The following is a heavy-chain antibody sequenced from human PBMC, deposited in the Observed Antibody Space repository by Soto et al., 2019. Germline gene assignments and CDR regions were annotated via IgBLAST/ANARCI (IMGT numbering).Heavy chain of an antibody. CDR2: ISYDGSNK. J-gene: IGHJ6*02. V-gene: IGHV3-30-3*01. CDR3: ARDVLSPASQVGGMDV. D-gene: IGHD1-26*01. CDR1: GFTFSSYA. Sequence: QVQLVESGGGVVQPGRSLRLSCAASGFTFSSYAMHWVRQAPGKGLEWVAVISYDGSNKYYADSVKGRFTISRDNSKNTLYLQMNSLRAEDTAVYYCARDVLSPASQVGGMDVWGQGTTVTVSS.